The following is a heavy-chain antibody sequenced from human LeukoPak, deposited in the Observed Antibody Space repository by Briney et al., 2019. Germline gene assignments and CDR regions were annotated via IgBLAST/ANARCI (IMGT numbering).Heavy chain of an antibody. J-gene: IGHJ6*03. Sequence: PSETLSLTCTLSAGSISSSDYYWGWIRQSPGKGLEWIGRISYSGKTYYNPSLKSRVTISVDTSKNHFSLRLSSVTAADTAVYYCSRLTHSYYSDTSGYYPYYYMDVWGEGTTVTVSS. CDR2: ISYSGKT. V-gene: IGHV4-39*02. CDR1: AGSISSSDYY. CDR3: SRLTHSYYSDTSGYYPYYYMDV. D-gene: IGHD3-22*01.